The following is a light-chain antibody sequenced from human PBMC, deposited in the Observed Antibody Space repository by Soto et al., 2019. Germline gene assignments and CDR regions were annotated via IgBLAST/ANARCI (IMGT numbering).Light chain of an antibody. CDR1: SSDVGGYNY. J-gene: IGLJ2*01. CDR3: SSYTSSSTVV. Sequence: QSALTQPASVSGSPGQSITISCTGTSSDVGGYNYVSWYQQHPGKAPKLMIYDVSNRPSGVSNRFSGSKSGNTGSLTISGLQAEDEADYYCSSYTSSSTVVFGGGTPLTVL. V-gene: IGLV2-14*01. CDR2: DVS.